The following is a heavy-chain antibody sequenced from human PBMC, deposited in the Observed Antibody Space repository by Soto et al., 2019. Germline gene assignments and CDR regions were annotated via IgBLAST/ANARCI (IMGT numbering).Heavy chain of an antibody. D-gene: IGHD6-13*01. J-gene: IGHJ4*01. Sequence: PCEPLRVPWKGAGDSFTAYWIGWVRQMPGKGLEWMGIIYPGDSDTRYSPSFQGQVTISADKSISTAYLQWSSLKASDTAMYYCARHRGAAAGTPPFDYWGHGTLVT. CDR3: ARHRGAAAGTPPFDY. V-gene: IGHV5-51*01. CDR2: IYPGDSDT. CDR1: GDSFTAYW.